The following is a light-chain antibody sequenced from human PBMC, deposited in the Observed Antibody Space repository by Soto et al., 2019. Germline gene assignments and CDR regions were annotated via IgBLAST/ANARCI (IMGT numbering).Light chain of an antibody. CDR2: EVS. CDR1: SSDFVGYNF. CDR3: TSYTSSNAVV. V-gene: IGLV2-14*01. Sequence: QSALTQPASVSGSLGQSITISCTGTSSDFVGYNFVSWYQHHPGKAPKLMIYEVSNRPSGVSNRFSGSKSVNTASLTISGLQADDEADYYCTSYTSSNAVVFGGGTKVTVL. J-gene: IGLJ2*01.